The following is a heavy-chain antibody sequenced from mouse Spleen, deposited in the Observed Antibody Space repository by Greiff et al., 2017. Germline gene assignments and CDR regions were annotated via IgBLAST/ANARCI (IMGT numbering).Heavy chain of an antibody. CDR3: AREAGQGYYSDY. CDR1: GYSITSGYY. D-gene: IGHD4-1*01. CDR2: ISYDGSN. V-gene: IGHV3-6*01. J-gene: IGHJ2*01. Sequence: EVKLQESGPGLVKPSQSLSLTCSVTGYSITSGYYWNWIRQFPGNKLEWMGYISYDGSNNYNPSLKNRISITRDTSKNQFFLKLNSVTTEDTATYYCAREAGQGYYSDYWGQGTTLTVSS.